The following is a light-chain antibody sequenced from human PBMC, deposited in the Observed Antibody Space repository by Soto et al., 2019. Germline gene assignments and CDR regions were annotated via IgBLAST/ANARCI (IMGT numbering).Light chain of an antibody. CDR1: TGAVTSGFY. CDR3: LLYYGGPFWV. V-gene: IGLV7-43*01. J-gene: IGLJ3*02. Sequence: QTVVTQEPSLTVSPGGTVTLTCASSTGAVTSGFYPNWFQQKPGQAPRPLIYSTSNKHSWTPARFSGSLLGGKAALTLSGVQPEDEADYYCLLYYGGPFWVFGGGTKLTVL. CDR2: STS.